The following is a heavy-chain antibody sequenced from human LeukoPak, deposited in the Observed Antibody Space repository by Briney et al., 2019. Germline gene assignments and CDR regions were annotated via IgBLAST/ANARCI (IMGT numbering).Heavy chain of an antibody. CDR1: GGSISSGGYY. J-gene: IGHJ4*02. CDR3: ARGRRYYDSSGYPFDY. Sequence: SQTLSLTCTVSGGSISSGGYYWSWIRQHPGKGLEWIGHIYYSGSTYYNPSLKSRVTISVDTSKNQFSLKLSSVTAADTAVYYCARGRRYYDSSGYPFDYWGQGTLVTVSS. V-gene: IGHV4-31*03. D-gene: IGHD3-22*01. CDR2: IYYSGST.